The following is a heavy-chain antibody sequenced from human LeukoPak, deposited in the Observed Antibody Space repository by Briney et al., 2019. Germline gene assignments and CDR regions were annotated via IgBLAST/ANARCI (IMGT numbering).Heavy chain of an antibody. D-gene: IGHD6-19*01. CDR3: ARGIAVAGTGLTHFDY. CDR2: IYHSGST. J-gene: IGHJ4*02. V-gene: IGHV4-4*02. CDR1: GGSISSSNW. Sequence: PSETLSLTCTVSGGSISSSNWWSRVRQPPGKGLEWIGEIYHSGSTNYNPSLKSRVTISVDKSKNQFSLKLSSVTAADTAVYYCARGIAVAGTGLTHFDYWGQGTLVTVSS.